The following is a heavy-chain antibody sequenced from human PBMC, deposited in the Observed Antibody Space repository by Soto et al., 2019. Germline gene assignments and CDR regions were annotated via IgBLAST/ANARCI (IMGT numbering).Heavy chain of an antibody. Sequence: SGPTLVNPTQTLTLTCTFSGFSLTTVGMHVSWIRQPPGKALEWLALIYWNDDKRYSPSLKARLTITKDTSKNQVVLTMTNMDPVDTATYYCAHRPSGWYLFDYWGQGTLVTVSS. CDR1: GFSLTTVGMH. J-gene: IGHJ4*02. D-gene: IGHD6-19*01. V-gene: IGHV2-5*08. CDR3: AHRPSGWYLFDY. CDR2: IYWNDDK.